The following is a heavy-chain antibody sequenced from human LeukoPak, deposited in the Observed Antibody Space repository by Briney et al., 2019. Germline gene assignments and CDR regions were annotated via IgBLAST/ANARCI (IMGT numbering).Heavy chain of an antibody. D-gene: IGHD2-2*01. CDR2: ISSSSRYI. V-gene: IGHV3-21*01. J-gene: IGHJ4*02. Sequence: GGSLRLSCAASKFTFSSYSMNWVRQAPGKGLEWVPSISSSSRYIYYADSVKGRFTISRDNAKNSVYLQMNSLRAEDTAVYYCARDGDVVVVPAAEDYWGQGTLVTVSS. CDR1: KFTFSSYS. CDR3: ARDGDVVVVPAAEDY.